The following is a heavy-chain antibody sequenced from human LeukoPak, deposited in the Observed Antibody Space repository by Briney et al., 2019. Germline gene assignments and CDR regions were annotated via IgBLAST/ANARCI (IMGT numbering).Heavy chain of an antibody. Sequence: GGSLRLSCAASGLTFSNAWMSWVRQAPGKGLEWVGRIKSKTDGGIIDYAAPVQGRFTISRDDSKNTLYLQMNSLRAEDTAVYYCAKWSPTKAKSERNYVGNYYYYMDVWGKGTTVTVSS. V-gene: IGHV3-15*01. CDR3: AKWSPTKAKSERNYVGNYYYYMDV. D-gene: IGHD4-23*01. J-gene: IGHJ6*03. CDR1: GLTFSNAW. CDR2: IKSKTDGGII.